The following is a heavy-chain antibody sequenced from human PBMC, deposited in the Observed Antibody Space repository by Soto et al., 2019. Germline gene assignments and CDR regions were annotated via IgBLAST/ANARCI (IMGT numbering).Heavy chain of an antibody. Sequence: QLQLQESGSGLVKPSQTLSLTCAVSGGSISSGGYSWSWIRQPPGKGLEWIGYIYHSGSTYYNPSLKSRVTISVDRSKNQFSLKLSSVTAADTAVYYCAISSGSFRYGSGSYYNDYYYYYGMDVW. J-gene: IGHJ6*01. V-gene: IGHV4-30-2*01. D-gene: IGHD3-10*01. CDR1: GGSISSGGYS. CDR3: AISSGSFRYGSGSYYNDYYYYYGMDV. CDR2: IYHSGST.